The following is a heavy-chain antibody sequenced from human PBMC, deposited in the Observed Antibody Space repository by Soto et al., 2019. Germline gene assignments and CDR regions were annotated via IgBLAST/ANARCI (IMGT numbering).Heavy chain of an antibody. Sequence: ASVKVSCKASGYKFTTCVMHWVREAPGQGLEWMGMIHPSGDTGYAQKFRGRVTMTIDTSTTTAYMELRNLTSEDTAVYFSVRGYCTTSPCSGDFQFWGQGTLVTVSA. D-gene: IGHD2-15*01. J-gene: IGHJ1*01. CDR2: IHPSGDT. V-gene: IGHV1-46*01. CDR3: VRGYCTTSPCSGDFQF. CDR1: GYKFTTCV.